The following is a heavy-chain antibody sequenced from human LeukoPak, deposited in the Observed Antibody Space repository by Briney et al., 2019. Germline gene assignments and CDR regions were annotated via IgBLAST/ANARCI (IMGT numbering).Heavy chain of an antibody. CDR3: ARGPIVVGTYYYMDV. D-gene: IGHD2-2*01. J-gene: IGHJ6*03. V-gene: IGHV3-53*01. CDR1: GFTLSSYY. CDR2: IYSGGST. Sequence: GGSLRLSCAASGFTLSSYYMSWVRHAPGKGLEWVSVIYSGGSTNYADSVKGRFTISRDNAKSTLYLQMNSLRVEDTAVYYCARGPIVVGTYYYMDVWGKGTAVSVSS.